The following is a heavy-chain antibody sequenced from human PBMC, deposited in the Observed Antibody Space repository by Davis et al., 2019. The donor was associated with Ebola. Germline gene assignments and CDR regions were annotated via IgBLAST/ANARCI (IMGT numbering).Heavy chain of an antibody. CDR3: TRVGYYDFWSGYPGYMDV. V-gene: IGHV3-49*03. CDR1: GFTFGDYA. CDR2: IRSKAYGGTT. D-gene: IGHD3-3*01. Sequence: GESLKISCTASGFTFGDYAMSWFRQAPGKGLEWVGFIRSKAYGGTTEYAASVKGRFTISRDDSKSIAYLQMNSLKTEDTAVYYCTRVGYYDFWSGYPGYMDVWGKGTTVTVSS. J-gene: IGHJ6*03.